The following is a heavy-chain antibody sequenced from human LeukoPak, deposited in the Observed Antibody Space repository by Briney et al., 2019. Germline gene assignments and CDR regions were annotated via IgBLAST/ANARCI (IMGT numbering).Heavy chain of an antibody. J-gene: IGHJ6*02. CDR3: ARVKRFLEWPCYYYGMDV. V-gene: IGHV1-46*01. CDR1: GYTFTSYY. Sequence: ASVKVSCTASGYTFTSYYMHWVRQAPGQGLEWMGIINPSGGSTSYAQKFQGRVTMTRDTSTSTVYMELSSLRSEDTAVYYCARVKRFLEWPCYYYGMDVWGQGTTVTVSS. CDR2: INPSGGST. D-gene: IGHD3-3*01.